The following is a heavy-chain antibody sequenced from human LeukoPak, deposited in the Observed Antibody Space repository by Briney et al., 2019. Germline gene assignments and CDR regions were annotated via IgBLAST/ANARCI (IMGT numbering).Heavy chain of an antibody. CDR3: ARDRDYYGSGSSYYYYYYMDV. CDR1: GGTFSSYA. V-gene: IGHV1-69*13. J-gene: IGHJ6*03. Sequence: ASVKVSCKASGGTFSSYAISWVRQAPGQGLEWMGGIIPTFGTANYAQKFQGRVTITADESTSTAYMELSSLRSEDTAVYYCARDRDYYGSGSSYYYYYYMDVWGKGTTVTISS. CDR2: IIPTFGTA. D-gene: IGHD3-10*01.